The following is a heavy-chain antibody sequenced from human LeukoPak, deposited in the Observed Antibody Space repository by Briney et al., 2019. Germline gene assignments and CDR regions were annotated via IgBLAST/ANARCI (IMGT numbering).Heavy chain of an antibody. V-gene: IGHV3-23*01. CDR1: GFTVGSNY. Sequence: GGSLRLSCAASGFTVGSNYMNWVRQAPGKGLEWVSAISGSGGSTYYADSVKGRFTISRDNSKNTLYLQMNSLRAEDTAVYYCAKDRGGNSLNAFDIWGQGTMVTVSS. J-gene: IGHJ3*02. CDR3: AKDRGGNSLNAFDI. CDR2: ISGSGGST. D-gene: IGHD4-23*01.